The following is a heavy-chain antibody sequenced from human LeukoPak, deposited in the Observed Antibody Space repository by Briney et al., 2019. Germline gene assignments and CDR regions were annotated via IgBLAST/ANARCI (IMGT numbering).Heavy chain of an antibody. CDR1: GFTFSSYS. CDR2: ISSSSSYI. V-gene: IGHV3-21*01. D-gene: IGHD2-8*01. J-gene: IGHJ4*02. Sequence: KPGGSLRLSCAASGFTFSSYSMNWVRQAPGKGLEWVSSISSSSSYIYYADSVKGRFTISRDNAKNSLYLQMNSLRAEDTAVYYCARGYCTHGVCYPCEYWGQGTLVTVSS. CDR3: ARGYCTHGVCYPCEY.